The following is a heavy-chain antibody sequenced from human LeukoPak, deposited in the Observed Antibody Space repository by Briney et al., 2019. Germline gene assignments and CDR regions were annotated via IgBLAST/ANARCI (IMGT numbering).Heavy chain of an antibody. CDR3: ARDALYHYDILTGYSPFDY. CDR2: IIPILGIA. V-gene: IGHV1-69*04. D-gene: IGHD3-9*01. CDR1: GGTFSSYA. Sequence: SVKVSCKASGGTFSSYAISWVRQAPGQGLEWMGRIIPILGIANYAQKFQGRVTITADKSTSTAYMELSSLRSEDTAVYYCARDALYHYDILTGYSPFDYWGQGTLVTVSS. J-gene: IGHJ4*02.